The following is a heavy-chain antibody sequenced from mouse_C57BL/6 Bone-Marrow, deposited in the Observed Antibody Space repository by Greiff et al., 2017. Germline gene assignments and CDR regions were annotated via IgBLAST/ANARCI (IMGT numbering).Heavy chain of an antibody. D-gene: IGHD2-5*01. V-gene: IGHV1-72*01. Sequence: QVQLQQPGAELVKPGASVKLSCKASGYTFTSYWMHWVKQRPGRGLAWIGRIDPNSGGTKYNEKFKSKATLPVDKPSRAAYRKLSILTSEDASVDDCATYYSNVYYYAMDYWGQGTSVTVSS. J-gene: IGHJ4*01. CDR2: IDPNSGGT. CDR3: ATYYSNVYYYAMDY. CDR1: GYTFTSYW.